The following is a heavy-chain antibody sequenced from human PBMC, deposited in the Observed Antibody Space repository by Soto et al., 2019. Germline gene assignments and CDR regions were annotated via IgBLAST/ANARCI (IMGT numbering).Heavy chain of an antibody. CDR2: IYPGDSDT. CDR3: ARLRRLVVVAAAWVDY. Sequence: PGESLKISCKGSGYSFTSYWIGWVRQMPGKGLEWMGIIYPGDSDTRYSPSFQGQVTISADKSISTAYLQWSSLKASDTAMYYCARLRRLVVVAAAWVDYWGQGTLVPVSS. D-gene: IGHD2-15*01. V-gene: IGHV5-51*01. J-gene: IGHJ4*02. CDR1: GYSFTSYW.